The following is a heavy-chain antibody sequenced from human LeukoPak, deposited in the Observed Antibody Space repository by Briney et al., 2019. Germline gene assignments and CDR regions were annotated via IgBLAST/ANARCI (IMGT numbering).Heavy chain of an antibody. D-gene: IGHD2-8*01. CDR2: IYYSGST. J-gene: IGHJ4*02. V-gene: IGHV4-59*12. CDR1: GFTFSSYG. Sequence: GSLRLSCAASGFTFSSYGMSWIRQPPGKGLEWIGYIYYSGSTNYNPSLKSRVTISVDTSKNQFSLKLSSVTAADTAVYYCARDVLSFDYWGQGTLVTVSS. CDR3: ARDVLSFDY.